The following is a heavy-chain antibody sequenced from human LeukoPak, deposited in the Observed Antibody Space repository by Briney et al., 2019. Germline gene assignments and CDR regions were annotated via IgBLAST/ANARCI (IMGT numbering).Heavy chain of an antibody. CDR3: AKEYTPSSPLGELDS. CDR1: GFNLNSYA. CDR2: IRHDEANS. J-gene: IGHJ4*02. V-gene: IGHV3-30*02. D-gene: IGHD6-6*01. Sequence: GGSLRLSCAVSGFNLNSYAMHWVRQAPGKGLEWVAVIRHDEANSFYADSVQGRFTISGDTSKKLLYLQMNSLRVEDTAVYYCAKEYTPSSPLGELDSWGQGTLVTVSS.